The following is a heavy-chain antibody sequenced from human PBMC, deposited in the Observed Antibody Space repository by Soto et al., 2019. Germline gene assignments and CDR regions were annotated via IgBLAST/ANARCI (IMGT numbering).Heavy chain of an antibody. Sequence: EVQLLESGGGLVQPGGSLRLSCAASGFTFSSYAMSWVRQAPGKGLEWVSAISGSGGSTYYADSVKGRFTISRDNSKNTLYLQMNSLRAEDTAVYYCANGPDFWRGYSPDYWGQGTLVTVSS. J-gene: IGHJ4*02. CDR3: ANGPDFWRGYSPDY. V-gene: IGHV3-23*01. D-gene: IGHD3-3*01. CDR1: GFTFSSYA. CDR2: ISGSGGST.